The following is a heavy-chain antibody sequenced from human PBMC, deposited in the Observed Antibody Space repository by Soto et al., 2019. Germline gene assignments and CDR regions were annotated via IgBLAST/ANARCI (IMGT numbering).Heavy chain of an antibody. CDR3: ARSEPTMIVGDPFDY. V-gene: IGHV4-34*01. D-gene: IGHD3-22*01. Sequence: SETLSLTCAVYGGSFSGYYWSWIRQPPGKGLEWIGEINHSGSTNYNPSLKSRVTISVDTSKNQFSLKLSSVTAADTAVYYCARSEPTMIVGDPFDYWGQGTLVTVSS. CDR2: INHSGST. CDR1: GGSFSGYY. J-gene: IGHJ4*02.